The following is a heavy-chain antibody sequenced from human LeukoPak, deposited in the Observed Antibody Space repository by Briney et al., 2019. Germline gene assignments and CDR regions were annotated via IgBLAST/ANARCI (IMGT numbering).Heavy chain of an antibody. CDR2: INPSGGST. Sequence: ASVKVSCKASGYTFTGYYMHWVRQAPGQGLEWMGIINPSGGSTSYAQKFQGRVTMTRDTSTSTVYMELSSLRSEDTAAYYCARELRGVGATDYWGQGTLVTVSS. CDR1: GYTFTGYY. D-gene: IGHD1-26*01. CDR3: ARELRGVGATDY. J-gene: IGHJ4*02. V-gene: IGHV1-46*01.